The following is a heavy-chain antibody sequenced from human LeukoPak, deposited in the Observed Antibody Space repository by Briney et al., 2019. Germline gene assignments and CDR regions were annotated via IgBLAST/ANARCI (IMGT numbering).Heavy chain of an antibody. CDR2: IYTRGNT. J-gene: IGHJ4*02. D-gene: IGHD3-10*01. Sequence: TSETLSLTCTVSGAPVNFYYLSWIRHSAEKGLEWIGRIYTRGNTNYNPSLKSRVTLSVDTSRNQFSLMLSSVTAAATAVYYCAKESRLGGASGSHHFDYWGQGVLVTVSS. CDR3: AKESRLGGASGSHHFDY. CDR1: GAPVNFYY. V-gene: IGHV4-4*07.